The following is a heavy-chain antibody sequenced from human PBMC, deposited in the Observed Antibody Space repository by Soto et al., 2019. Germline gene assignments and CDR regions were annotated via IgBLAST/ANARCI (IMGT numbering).Heavy chain of an antibody. Sequence: AXVKVSCKASGYTFTSYGISWVRQAPGQGLEWMGLISAYNGNTNYAQKLQGRVTMTTDTSTSTAYMELRSLRSDDTAVYYCARDQSSGWFDYWGQGTLVTVSS. J-gene: IGHJ4*02. CDR2: ISAYNGNT. CDR1: GYTFTSYG. V-gene: IGHV1-18*01. CDR3: ARDQSSGWFDY. D-gene: IGHD6-19*01.